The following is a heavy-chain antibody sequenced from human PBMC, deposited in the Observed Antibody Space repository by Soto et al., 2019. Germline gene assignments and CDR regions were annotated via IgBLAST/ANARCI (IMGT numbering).Heavy chain of an antibody. J-gene: IGHJ4*02. V-gene: IGHV4-30-4*01. D-gene: IGHD3-10*01. Sequence: SETLALTCAVSGASINSGDYDWSWIRQPPGKGLEWIGHIYYSGGSYYNPSLKSRDGISVDSSKSQVSLKLTSVTAADTAVYFCARILMNYYRLDYWGQGALATVSS. CDR3: ARILMNYYRLDY. CDR2: IYYSGGS. CDR1: GASINSGDYD.